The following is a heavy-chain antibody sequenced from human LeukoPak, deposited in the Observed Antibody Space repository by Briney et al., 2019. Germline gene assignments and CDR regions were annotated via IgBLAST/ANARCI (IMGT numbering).Heavy chain of an antibody. CDR3: TSPPSIAVADPFDS. CDR1: GFAFSSYW. Sequence: PGGSLRLSCAASGFAFSSYWMHWVRQAPGKGLVWVSRINGDGSTTNYADSVQGRFTISRDNAKNMLYLQMDSLRAEDTSVYYCTSPPSIAVADPFDSWGQGTLVTVSS. D-gene: IGHD6-19*01. V-gene: IGHV3-74*01. J-gene: IGHJ4*02. CDR2: INGDGSTT.